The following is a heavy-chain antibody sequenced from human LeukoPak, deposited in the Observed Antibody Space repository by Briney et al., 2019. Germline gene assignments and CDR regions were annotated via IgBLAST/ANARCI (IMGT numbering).Heavy chain of an antibody. CDR3: ARGIGITMVRGVNNWFDP. D-gene: IGHD3-10*01. CDR1: GDSVSSNSAA. CDR2: TYYRSKWYN. J-gene: IGHJ5*02. V-gene: IGHV6-1*01. Sequence: SQTLSLTCAISGDSVSSNSAAWNWIRQSPSRGLEWLGGTYYRSKWYNDYAVSVKSRITINPDTSKNQFSLQLNSVTPEDTAVYYCARGIGITMVRGVNNWFDPWGQGTLVTVSS.